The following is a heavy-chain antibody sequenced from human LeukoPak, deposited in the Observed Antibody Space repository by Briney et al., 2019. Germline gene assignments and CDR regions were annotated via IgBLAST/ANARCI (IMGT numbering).Heavy chain of an antibody. CDR3: TRDSALLGVAFDL. D-gene: IGHD2-15*01. V-gene: IGHV3-64D*06. CDR2: ISSNGDNT. CDR1: GFPFNTYA. Sequence: GGSLRLSCLASGFPFNTYAIHWVRQAPGKELEYVAGISSNGDNTDFADSAKGRFTISRDNSKSTLSLQMNSLRAEDTAVYFCTRDSALLGVAFDLWGQGTVVTVSS. J-gene: IGHJ3*01.